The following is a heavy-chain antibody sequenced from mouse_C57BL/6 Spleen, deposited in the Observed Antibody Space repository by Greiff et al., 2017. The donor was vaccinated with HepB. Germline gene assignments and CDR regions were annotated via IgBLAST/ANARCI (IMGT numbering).Heavy chain of an antibody. D-gene: IGHD2-4*01. V-gene: IGHV5-17*01. J-gene: IGHJ2*01. Sequence: EVHLVESGGGLVKPGGSLKLSCAASGFTFSDYGMHWVRQAPEKGLEWVAYISSGSSTIYYADTVKGRFTISRDNAKNTLFLQMTSLRSEDTAMYYCAKGEYDYDRYYFDYWGQGTTLTVSS. CDR2: ISSGSSTI. CDR1: GFTFSDYG. CDR3: AKGEYDYDRYYFDY.